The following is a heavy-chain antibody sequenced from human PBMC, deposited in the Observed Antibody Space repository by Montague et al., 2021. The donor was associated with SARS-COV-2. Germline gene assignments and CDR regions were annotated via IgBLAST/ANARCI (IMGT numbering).Heavy chain of an antibody. Sequence: SETLSLTCAVYGGSVTDYYWSWIRQPPGKGLEWIGEIKHNKSTNFNPSLKSRVTISVDTSKNQFSLKLSSVTAADTAVYYCARVTRQGYGICLGPFDFWGQGTLVTVSS. V-gene: IGHV4-34*01. CDR1: GGSVTDYY. J-gene: IGHJ4*02. CDR3: ARVTRQGYGICLGPFDF. D-gene: IGHD2-15*01. CDR2: IKHNKST.